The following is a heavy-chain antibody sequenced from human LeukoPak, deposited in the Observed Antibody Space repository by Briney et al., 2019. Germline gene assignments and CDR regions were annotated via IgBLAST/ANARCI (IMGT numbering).Heavy chain of an antibody. J-gene: IGHJ4*02. CDR3: ARDASSIAARLTFYYFDY. Sequence: HPGGSLRLSCAASGLTFSSYAMHWVRQAPGKGLEWVAVISYDGSNKYYADSVKGRFTISRDNSKNTLYLQMNSLRAEDTAVYYCARDASSIAARLTFYYFDYWGQGTLVTVSS. V-gene: IGHV3-30-3*01. D-gene: IGHD6-6*01. CDR1: GLTFSSYA. CDR2: ISYDGSNK.